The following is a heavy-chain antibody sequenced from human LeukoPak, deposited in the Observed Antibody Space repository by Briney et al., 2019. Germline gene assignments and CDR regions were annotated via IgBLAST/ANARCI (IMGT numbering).Heavy chain of an antibody. CDR2: ISAAGDRA. D-gene: IGHD2-15*01. V-gene: IGHV3-23*01. J-gene: IGHJ4*02. CDR1: GFTFSTYA. CDR3: AKDDPLYCSGATCYSD. Sequence: GGSLRLSRAASGFTFSTYAMNWVRQAPGKGLEWVSAISAAGDRAYYADSVQGRFTLSRDNSKNTLYLQMSSLRAEDTAVYYCAKDDPLYCSGATCYSDWGQGTLVTVSS.